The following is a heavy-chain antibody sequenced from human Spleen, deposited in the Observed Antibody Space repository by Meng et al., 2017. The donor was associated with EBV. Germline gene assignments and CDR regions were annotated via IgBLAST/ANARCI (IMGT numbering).Heavy chain of an antibody. D-gene: IGHD2-2*01. CDR3: ARGLNFDIVVVPAAIGWFDP. Sequence: VQLQPWGVRLFKPSGPLSRTCAVDGGSFSGYYWSWIRQPPGKGLEWIGEINHSGSTNYNSSLKSRVTISVDTSKNQFSLKLSSVTAADTAVYYCARGLNFDIVVVPAAIGWFDPWGQGTLVTVSS. CDR2: INHSGST. V-gene: IGHV4-34*01. J-gene: IGHJ5*02. CDR1: GGSFSGYY.